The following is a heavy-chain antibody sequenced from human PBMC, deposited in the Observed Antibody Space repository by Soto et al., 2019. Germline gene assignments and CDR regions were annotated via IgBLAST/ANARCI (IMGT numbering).Heavy chain of an antibody. Sequence: GGSLRLSCAASGFTFSSYAMHWVRQAPGKGLEWVAVISYDGSNKYYADSVKGRFTISRDNSKNTLYLQMNSLRAEDTAVYYCARINYDFWSGFPRRERYYYYGMDVWGQGTTVTV. V-gene: IGHV3-30-3*01. J-gene: IGHJ6*02. D-gene: IGHD3-3*01. CDR3: ARINYDFWSGFPRRERYYYYGMDV. CDR1: GFTFSSYA. CDR2: ISYDGSNK.